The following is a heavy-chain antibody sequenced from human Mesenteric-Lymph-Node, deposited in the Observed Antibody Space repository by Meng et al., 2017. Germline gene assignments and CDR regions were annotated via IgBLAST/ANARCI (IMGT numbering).Heavy chain of an antibody. J-gene: IGHJ4*02. V-gene: IGHV1-18*01. CDR3: ARSKHYYGSGTYYKIPSEFDD. Sequence: ASVKVSCKASGYIFTSYSITWVRQAPGQGLEWMGWISPYNGYTKTAQMLQGRVTLTTDTSTTTAYMELRSLTSDDTAVYYCARSKHYYGSGTYYKIPSEFDDWGQGTLVTVSS. CDR2: ISPYNGYT. D-gene: IGHD3-10*01. CDR1: GYIFTSYS.